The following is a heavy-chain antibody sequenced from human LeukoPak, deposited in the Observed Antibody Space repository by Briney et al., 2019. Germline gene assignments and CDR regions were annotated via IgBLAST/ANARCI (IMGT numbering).Heavy chain of an antibody. CDR1: GFTFSSYW. V-gene: IGHV3-74*01. CDR3: ARGADFDGDYVVY. CDR2: MNSDGSST. Sequence: GGSLRLSCEASGFTFSSYWMPWVRQAPEKGLVWVSRMNSDGSSTSHADSVKGRFTLSRDNAKNTLYLQMNSLRAEDTAVYYCARGADFDGDYVVYWGQGTLVTVSS. J-gene: IGHJ4*02. D-gene: IGHD4-17*01.